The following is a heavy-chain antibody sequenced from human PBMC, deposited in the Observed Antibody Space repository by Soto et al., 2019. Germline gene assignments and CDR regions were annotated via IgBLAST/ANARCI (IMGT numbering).Heavy chain of an antibody. V-gene: IGHV3-53*01. CDR1: GFTVSSNY. J-gene: IGHJ4*02. Sequence: EVQLVESGGGLIQPGGSLRLSCAVSGFTVSSNYMSWVRQAPGKGLEWVSLIYSGGATYYADSVKGRFTISRDNSKNPVYRQLSGLRAEDTAVYYCARGLGNGVFGDPGDYWGQGTLVTVSS. D-gene: IGHD4-17*01. CDR3: ARGLGNGVFGDPGDY. CDR2: IYSGGAT.